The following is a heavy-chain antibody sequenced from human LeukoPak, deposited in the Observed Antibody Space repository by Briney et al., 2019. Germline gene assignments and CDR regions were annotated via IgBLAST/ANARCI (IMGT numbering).Heavy chain of an antibody. J-gene: IGHJ4*02. CDR2: INPNSVGT. D-gene: IGHD3-10*01. CDR1: GYTFTGYY. V-gene: IGHV1-2*02. Sequence: GASVKVSCKASGYTFTGYYMHWVRQAPGQGLEWMGWINPNSVGTNYAQKFQGRVTMTRDTSISTAYMELSRLRSDDTAVYYCARVGFGELSFDYWGQGTLVTVSS. CDR3: ARVGFGELSFDY.